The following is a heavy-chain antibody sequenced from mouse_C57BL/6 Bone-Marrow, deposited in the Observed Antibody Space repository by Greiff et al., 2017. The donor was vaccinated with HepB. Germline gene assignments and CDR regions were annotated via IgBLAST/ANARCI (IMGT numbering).Heavy chain of an antibody. CDR3: GRGGWLLRDFDY. Sequence: QVQLQQPGAELVKPGASVKLSCKASGYTFTSYWMQWVKQRPGQGLEWIGEIDPSDSYTNYNQKFKGKVTLTVDTSSSTAYMKLSSRTSEDSAFYYCGRGGWLLRDFDYWGHGTTPTVSS. D-gene: IGHD2-3*01. V-gene: IGHV1-50*01. J-gene: IGHJ2*01. CDR1: GYTFTSYW. CDR2: IDPSDSYT.